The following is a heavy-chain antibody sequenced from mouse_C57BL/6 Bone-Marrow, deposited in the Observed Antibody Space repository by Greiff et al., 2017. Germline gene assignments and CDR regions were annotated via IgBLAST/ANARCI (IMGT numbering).Heavy chain of an antibody. CDR2: IDPSDSYT. D-gene: IGHD1-1*01. CDR1: GYTFTSYW. J-gene: IGHJ4*01. Sequence: QVQLQQPGAELVKPGASVKLSCKASGYTFTSYWMQWVKQRPGQGLEWIGEIDPSDSYTNYNQKFKGKATLTVDTSSSTAYMQLSSLTSEDSAVYYCARRFTTVVATDAMDYWGQGTSVTVSS. V-gene: IGHV1-50*01. CDR3: ARRFTTVVATDAMDY.